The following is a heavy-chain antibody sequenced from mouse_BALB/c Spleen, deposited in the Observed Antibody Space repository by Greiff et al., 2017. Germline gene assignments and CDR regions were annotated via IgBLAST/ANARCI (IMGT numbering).Heavy chain of an antibody. CDR1: GFTFSDYY. V-gene: IGHV5-4*02. Sequence: EVHLVESGGGLVKPGGSLKLSCAASGFTFSDYYMYWVRQTPEKRLEWVATISDGGSYTYYPDSVKGRFTISRDNAKNNLYLQMSSLKSEDTAMYYCARAGNYRYQDDAMNYWGQETPVTVSS. CDR3: ARAGNYRYQDDAMNY. J-gene: IGHJ4*01. CDR2: ISDGGSYT. D-gene: IGHD2-14*01.